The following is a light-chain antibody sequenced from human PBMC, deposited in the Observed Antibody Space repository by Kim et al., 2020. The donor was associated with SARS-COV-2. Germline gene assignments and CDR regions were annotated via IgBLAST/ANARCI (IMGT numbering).Light chain of an antibody. CDR1: SSDVGGYNY. CDR3: SSYATGNNVV. CDR2: EVS. J-gene: IGLJ3*02. V-gene: IGLV2-8*01. Sequence: QSALTQPPSASGSPGQSVTISCTGTSSDVGGYNYVSWYQQHPGKAPKLMIYEVSKRPSGVPDRFSGSKSGNTASLTVSGLQAEDEADYYCSSYATGNNVVYGGGTQLTVL.